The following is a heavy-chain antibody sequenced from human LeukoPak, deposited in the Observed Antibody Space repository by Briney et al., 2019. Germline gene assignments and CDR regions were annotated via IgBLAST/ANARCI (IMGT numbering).Heavy chain of an antibody. CDR3: ARALMVYATEYYFDY. D-gene: IGHD2-8*01. Sequence: SETLSLTCTVSGGSISSYYWSWIRQPPGKGLEWIGYIYYSGSTNYNPSLKRRVTISVDTSKNQFSLKLSSVTAADTAVYYCARALMVYATEYYFDYWGQGTLVTVSS. CDR2: IYYSGST. V-gene: IGHV4-59*01. J-gene: IGHJ4*02. CDR1: GGSISSYY.